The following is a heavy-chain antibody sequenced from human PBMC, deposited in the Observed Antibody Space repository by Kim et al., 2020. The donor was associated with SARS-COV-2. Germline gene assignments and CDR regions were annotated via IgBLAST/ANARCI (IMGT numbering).Heavy chain of an antibody. CDR2: IKSKTDGGTA. V-gene: IGHV3-15*01. J-gene: IGHJ4*02. Sequence: GGSLRLSCAVSGITFSNDWMNWVRQTPGKGLEWIGRIKSKTDGGTADYAAPVKGRFTISRDDSKDTLYLLMNSLKTEDSGVYYYNPVSMRWGQGTLVTVS. D-gene: IGHD2-2*01. CDR3: NPVSMR. CDR1: GITFSNDW.